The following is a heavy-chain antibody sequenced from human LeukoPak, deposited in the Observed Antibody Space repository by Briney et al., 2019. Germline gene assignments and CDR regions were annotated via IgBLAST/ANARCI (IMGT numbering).Heavy chain of an antibody. CDR1: GFTFSGYG. Sequence: PGGSLRLSCAASGFTFSGYGMHWVRQAPGKGLEWVAVIWYDGSLKYYADSVKGRFTISRDNSKNTVYLRMNSLRAEDTAVYYCAKDTMTGIFDYWGQGTLVTVSS. V-gene: IGHV3-33*06. J-gene: IGHJ4*02. D-gene: IGHD3-10*01. CDR3: AKDTMTGIFDY. CDR2: IWYDGSLK.